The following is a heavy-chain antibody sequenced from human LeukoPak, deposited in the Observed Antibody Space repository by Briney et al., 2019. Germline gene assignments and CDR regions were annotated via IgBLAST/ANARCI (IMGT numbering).Heavy chain of an antibody. Sequence: PGRSLRLSCAASGFTFSSYGMHWVRQAPGKGLEWVALIWYDGNNKYYADSVKGRFTISRDNSRNILYLQMNSLRAEDTAIYYCAKDFGGSDYDWYFDLWGRGTVVTVSS. CDR1: GFTFSSYG. D-gene: IGHD1-26*01. J-gene: IGHJ2*01. V-gene: IGHV3-33*06. CDR3: AKDFGGSDYDWYFDL. CDR2: IWYDGNNK.